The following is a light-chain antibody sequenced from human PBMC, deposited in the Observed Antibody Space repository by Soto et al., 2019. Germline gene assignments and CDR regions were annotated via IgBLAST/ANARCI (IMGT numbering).Light chain of an antibody. V-gene: IGKV1-27*01. CDR1: QGISNF. CDR3: QKYDSAPFT. Sequence: DIQMTQSPSSLSASVGDRVTITCRASQGISNFLVWYQQKPGKVPRVLIYAASTLQSGVPSRFSCSGSGTNFTLTISSLQPEDVATYYCQKYDSAPFTFGPGTKVAIK. J-gene: IGKJ3*01. CDR2: AAS.